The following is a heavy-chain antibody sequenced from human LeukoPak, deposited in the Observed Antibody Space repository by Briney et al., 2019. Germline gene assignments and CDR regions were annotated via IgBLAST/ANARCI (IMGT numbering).Heavy chain of an antibody. CDR3: ARAETLTYYYGSGSYHTFDY. CDR2: IYYSGST. J-gene: IGHJ4*02. V-gene: IGHV4-59*01. Sequence: SETLSLTYTVSGGSISSYYWSWIRQPPGKGLEWIGYIYYSGSTNYNPSLKSRVTISVDTSKSQFSLKLSSVTAADTAVYYCARAETLTYYYGSGSYHTFDYWGQGTLVTVSS. CDR1: GGSISSYY. D-gene: IGHD3-10*01.